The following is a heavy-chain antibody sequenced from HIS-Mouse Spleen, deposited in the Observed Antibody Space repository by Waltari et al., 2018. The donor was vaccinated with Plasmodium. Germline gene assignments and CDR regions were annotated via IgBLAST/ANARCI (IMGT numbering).Heavy chain of an antibody. Sequence: QLQLQESGPALVLPSEPLSLTFPVPGCPISIRCYYWGCLRQPPGKGLEWIGSIYYSGSTYYNPSLKSRVTISVDTSKNQFSLKLSSVTAADTAVYYCARDRITGTSYFDYWGQGTLVTVSS. CDR1: GCPISIRCYY. CDR2: IYYSGST. V-gene: IGHV4-39*07. J-gene: IGHJ4*02. D-gene: IGHD1-7*01. CDR3: ARDRITGTSYFDY.